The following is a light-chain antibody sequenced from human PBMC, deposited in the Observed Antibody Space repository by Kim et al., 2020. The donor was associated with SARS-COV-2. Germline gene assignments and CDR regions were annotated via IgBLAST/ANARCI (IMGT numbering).Light chain of an antibody. CDR1: SGGIASNY. CDR3: QSYDSSTCV. J-gene: IGLJ3*02. CDR2: EDN. V-gene: IGLV6-57*03. Sequence: GKTVTISCTRSSGGIASNYVQWYQERPGSAPTTVIYEDNQRPSGVPDRFSGSIDSSSNSASLPISGLKTEDEADYYCQSYDSSTCVFGGGTQLTVL.